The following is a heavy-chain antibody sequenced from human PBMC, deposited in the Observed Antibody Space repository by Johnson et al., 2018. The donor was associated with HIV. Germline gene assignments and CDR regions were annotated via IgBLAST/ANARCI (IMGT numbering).Heavy chain of an antibody. V-gene: IGHV3-43D*03. Sequence: LLVESGGAVVQPGGSLRLSCAASGFTFDDYAMHWVRQPPGNGLEWVSLIRWDGAITSYVDSVRGRFTISRDNSRNSLYLQMKSLRAEDTALYYCARAEIYEGRVGDFAFDIWGRGTMVTVSS. CDR3: ARAEIYEGRVGDFAFDI. CDR1: GFTFDDYA. J-gene: IGHJ3*02. D-gene: IGHD3-10*01. CDR2: IRWDGAIT.